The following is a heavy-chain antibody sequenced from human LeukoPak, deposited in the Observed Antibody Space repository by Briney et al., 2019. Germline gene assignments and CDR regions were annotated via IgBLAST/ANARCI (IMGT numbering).Heavy chain of an antibody. CDR1: GYSISSGYY. CDR2: IYHSGST. V-gene: IGHV4-38-2*02. Sequence: SETLSLTCTVSGYSISSGYYWGWIRQPPGKGLEWIGSIYHSGSTYYNPSLKSRVTISVDTSKNQFSLKLSSVTAADTAVYYCARLTGIAAAGVFDYWGQGTLVTVSS. D-gene: IGHD6-13*01. CDR3: ARLTGIAAAGVFDY. J-gene: IGHJ4*02.